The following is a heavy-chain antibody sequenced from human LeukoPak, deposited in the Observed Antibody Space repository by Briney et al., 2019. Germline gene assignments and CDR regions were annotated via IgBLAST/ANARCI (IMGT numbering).Heavy chain of an antibody. CDR1: GGSISSSSYY. Sequence: PSETLSLTCTVSGGSISSSSYYWGCIRQPPGKGLEWIGSIHYSGSTYYNPFLKSRVTISVDTSKNQFSLKLSSVTAADTAVYYCARPHSSSWYVDYWGQGTLVTVSS. D-gene: IGHD6-13*01. CDR3: ARPHSSSWYVDY. V-gene: IGHV4-39*01. CDR2: IHYSGST. J-gene: IGHJ4*02.